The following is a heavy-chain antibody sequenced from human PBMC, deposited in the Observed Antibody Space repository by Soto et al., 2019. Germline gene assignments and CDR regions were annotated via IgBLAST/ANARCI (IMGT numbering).Heavy chain of an antibody. J-gene: IGHJ2*01. CDR2: ISSSTSTI. Sequence: PGGSLRLSCAASGFTFSSYSMNWVRQAPGKGLEWLSYISSSTSTIYYADSVKGRFTISRDNAKNSLYLQMNSLRAEDTAVYYCARMITLVRGVIPWYFDLWGRGTLVTVSS. V-gene: IGHV3-48*01. CDR1: GFTFSSYS. D-gene: IGHD3-10*01. CDR3: ARMITLVRGVIPWYFDL.